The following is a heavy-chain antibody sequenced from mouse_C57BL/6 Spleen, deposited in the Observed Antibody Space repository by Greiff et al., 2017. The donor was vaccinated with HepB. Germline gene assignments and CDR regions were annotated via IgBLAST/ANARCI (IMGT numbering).Heavy chain of an antibody. CDR1: GYTFTDYY. CDR3: ARWSGSSDY. J-gene: IGHJ2*01. Sequence: VQLQQSGPELVKPGASVKISCKASGYTFTDYYMNWVKQSHGKSLEWIGDINPNNGGTSYNQKFKGKATLTVDKSSSTAYMELRSLTSEDSAVYYCARWSGSSDYWGQGTTLTVSS. CDR2: INPNNGGT. D-gene: IGHD1-1*01. V-gene: IGHV1-26*01.